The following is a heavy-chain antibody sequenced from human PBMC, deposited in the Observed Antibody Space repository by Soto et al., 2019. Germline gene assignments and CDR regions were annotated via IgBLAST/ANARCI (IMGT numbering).Heavy chain of an antibody. Sequence: QVQLVQSGAEVKKPGSSLKVSCKASGGTFSSHTISWVRLAPGQGLEWMGRTIPILGITNYAQSFQGRVTLTADTSTGTASMELSSLRSEDTAVYYCGIRRPDSHFLCDGTDVWGQGTTVNVSS. J-gene: IGHJ6*01. CDR1: GGTFSSHT. CDR3: GIRRPDSHFLCDGTDV. D-gene: IGHD3-22*01. V-gene: IGHV1-69*02. CDR2: TIPILGIT.